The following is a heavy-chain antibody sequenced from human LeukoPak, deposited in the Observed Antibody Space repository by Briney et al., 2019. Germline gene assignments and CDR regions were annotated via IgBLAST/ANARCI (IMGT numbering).Heavy chain of an antibody. D-gene: IGHD3-22*01. CDR3: ARASYDSSDYEYFQH. J-gene: IGHJ1*01. CDR1: GFTFSSYG. V-gene: IGHV3-30*02. Sequence: GGSLRLSCAASGFTFSSYGMHWVRQAPGKGLEWVAFIRYDGSNKYYADSVKGRFTISRDNSKNTLYLQMNSLRAEDTAVYYCARASYDSSDYEYFQHWARAPWSPSPQ. CDR2: IRYDGSNK.